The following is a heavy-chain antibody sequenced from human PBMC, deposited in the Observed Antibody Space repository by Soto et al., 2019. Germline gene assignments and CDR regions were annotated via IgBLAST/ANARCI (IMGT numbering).Heavy chain of an antibody. CDR2: IYYSGST. J-gene: IGHJ6*02. CDR1: GGSISSYY. V-gene: IGHV4-59*01. D-gene: IGHD4-17*01. Sequence: QVQLQESGPGLVKPSETLSLTCTVSGGSISSYYWSWIRQPPGKGLEWIGYIYYSGSTNYNPSLKGRVTISVDTSKNQFSLKLSSVTAADTAVYYCAVGVAGGDYGFYYYYGMDVWGQETTVTVSS. CDR3: AVGVAGGDYGFYYYYGMDV.